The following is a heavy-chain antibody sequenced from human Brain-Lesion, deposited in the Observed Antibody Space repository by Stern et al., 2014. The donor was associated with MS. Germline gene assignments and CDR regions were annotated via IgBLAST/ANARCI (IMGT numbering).Heavy chain of an antibody. CDR3: AGEEDIRYCSGGSCTGNWFDP. CDR1: GGSVSSTSYA. V-gene: IGHV4-39*01. Sequence: QLQLQESGPGLVKPSETLSLTCTVAGGSVSSTSYAWAWIRQPPGKGLEWIGTIYYSGNTYYSPSLKSRLTISLDTSQNQFSVQLRFVTAADTAVYYCAGEEDIRYCSGGSCTGNWFDPWGQGTLVTVSS. CDR2: IYYSGNT. D-gene: IGHD2-15*01. J-gene: IGHJ5*02.